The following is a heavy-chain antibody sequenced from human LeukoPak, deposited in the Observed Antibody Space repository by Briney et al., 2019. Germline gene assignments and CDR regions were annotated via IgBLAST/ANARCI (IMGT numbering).Heavy chain of an antibody. Sequence: GGSLRLSCAASGFTFSTYAMHWVRQAPGKGLEWVGFIRSKAYGGTTEYAASVKGRFTISRDDSKSIAYLQMNSLKTEDTAVYYCTRVGSVWFGELFYWGQGTLVTVSS. V-gene: IGHV3-49*04. CDR1: GFTFSTYA. CDR2: IRSKAYGGTT. CDR3: TRVGSVWFGELFY. D-gene: IGHD3-10*01. J-gene: IGHJ4*02.